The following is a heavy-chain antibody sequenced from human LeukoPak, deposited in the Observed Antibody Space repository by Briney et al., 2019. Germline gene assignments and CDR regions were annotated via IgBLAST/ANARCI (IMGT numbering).Heavy chain of an antibody. D-gene: IGHD3-22*01. CDR3: ARDLGGSGYYSRY. V-gene: IGHV3-11*01. CDR2: IRNSGSTI. Sequence: PGGSLRLSCAASGFTFSDYDMSWLRHAPGKGLEWVSYIRNSGSTIYYADSVKGRFTISRDKAKNSLYLQMNSLRAEDTAVYYCARDLGGSGYYSRYWGQGTLVTVSS. J-gene: IGHJ4*02. CDR1: GFTFSDYD.